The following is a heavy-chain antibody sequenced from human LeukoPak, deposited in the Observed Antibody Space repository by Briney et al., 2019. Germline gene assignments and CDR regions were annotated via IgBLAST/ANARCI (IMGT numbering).Heavy chain of an antibody. CDR1: GGTFSSYA. D-gene: IGHD6-19*01. CDR3: VRDIGWFRFDY. V-gene: IGHV1-69*13. CDR2: IIPIFGTA. J-gene: IGHJ4*02. Sequence: ASVKVSCKASGGTFSSYAISWVRQAPGQGLEWMGGIIPIFGTANYAQKFQGRVTITADESTSTAHMELSSLRAEDTAVYYCVRDIGWFRFDYWGQGTLVTVSS.